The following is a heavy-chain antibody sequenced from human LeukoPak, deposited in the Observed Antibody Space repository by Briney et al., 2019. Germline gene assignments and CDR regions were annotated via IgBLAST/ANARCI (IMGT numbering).Heavy chain of an antibody. V-gene: IGHV4-59*01. J-gene: IGHJ3*02. Sequence: SETLSLTCTVSGASISTYYWSWIRHSPGKGLEGMAYFYYSGSTNHNTSLKSRVTISGDTSKNQFSLKLSSVTAADTAVYYCTRDFKLGYCSGGSCYGAFDIWGQGTMVTVSS. CDR3: TRDFKLGYCSGGSCYGAFDI. CDR2: FYYSGST. CDR1: GASISTYY. D-gene: IGHD2-15*01.